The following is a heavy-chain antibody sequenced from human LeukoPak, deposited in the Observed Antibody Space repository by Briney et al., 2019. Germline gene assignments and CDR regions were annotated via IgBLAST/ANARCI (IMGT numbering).Heavy chain of an antibody. CDR2: ISSRSSFI. V-gene: IGHV3-21*01. CDR3: ARGEGSTL. D-gene: IGHD2-2*01. CDR1: GLTFSSYS. Sequence: GGSLRLACAASGLTFSSYSFNWLWQAPGKGLEWVSSISSRSSFIYYADAVKGRFTISRDNAKNSLYLQMNSLRVEDTAVYFCARGEGSTLWAQGTLVTVSS. J-gene: IGHJ4*02.